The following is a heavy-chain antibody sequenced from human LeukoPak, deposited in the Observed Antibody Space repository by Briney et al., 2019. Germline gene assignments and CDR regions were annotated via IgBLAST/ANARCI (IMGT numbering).Heavy chain of an antibody. V-gene: IGHV1-2*06. CDR3: ARDVQTNYCDSSGYHDY. Sequence: ASVKVSCKASGYTFTGYYMHWVRQAPGQGLEWMGRINPNSGGTNYAQKFQGRVTMTRDTSISTAYMELSRLRSDDTAVYYCARDVQTNYCDSSGYHDYWGRGTLVTVSS. D-gene: IGHD3-22*01. CDR2: INPNSGGT. CDR1: GYTFTGYY. J-gene: IGHJ4*02.